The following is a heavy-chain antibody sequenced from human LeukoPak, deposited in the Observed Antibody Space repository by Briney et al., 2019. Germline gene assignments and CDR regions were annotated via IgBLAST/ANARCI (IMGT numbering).Heavy chain of an antibody. CDR1: GYTFTSYG. J-gene: IGHJ5*02. D-gene: IGHD6-13*01. CDR2: ISAYNDNT. Sequence: GASVKVSCKASGYTFTSYGISWVRQAPGQGLEWMGWISAYNDNTNYAQKLQGRVTMTTDTSTSTAYMELRSLRSDDTAVYYCVRVLAAAGPLNWFDPWGQGTLVTVSS. CDR3: VRVLAAAGPLNWFDP. V-gene: IGHV1-18*01.